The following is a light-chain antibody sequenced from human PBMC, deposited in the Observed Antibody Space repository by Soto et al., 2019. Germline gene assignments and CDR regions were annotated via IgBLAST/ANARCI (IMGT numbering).Light chain of an antibody. Sequence: ELVLTQAPGTLSLSPGERATLSCRASQSVSNNYLAWYQQKPGQTPRLLIYDASNRATGIPARFSGSGSGTDFTLTISSLEPGDFAVYYCQQRSNWPRTFGQGTKVDIK. CDR2: DAS. CDR1: QSVSNNY. J-gene: IGKJ1*01. CDR3: QQRSNWPRT. V-gene: IGKV3-11*01.